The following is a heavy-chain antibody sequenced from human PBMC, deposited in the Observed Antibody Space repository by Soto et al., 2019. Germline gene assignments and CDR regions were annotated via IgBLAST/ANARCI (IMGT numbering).Heavy chain of an antibody. V-gene: IGHV2-5*02. J-gene: IGHJ4*02. Sequence: QITLKESGPTLVNPTQPLTLTCTFSGFSLSTSGVGVGWIRQPPGKTLEWLELIYWDDDNRYSPSLKSRPTISKDTSKNRMVLTMTSIDSVDTVTYFCALHPYSGSWTYSFDYWGQGTLVTVSS. D-gene: IGHD3-10*01. CDR2: IYWDDDN. CDR1: GFSLSTSGVG. CDR3: ALHPYSGSWTYSFDY.